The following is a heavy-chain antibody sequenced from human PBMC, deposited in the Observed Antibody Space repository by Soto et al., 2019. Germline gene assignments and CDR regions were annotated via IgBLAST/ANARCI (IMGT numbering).Heavy chain of an antibody. V-gene: IGHV1-3*01. CDR2: INAGNGNT. Sequence: ASVKVSCKASGYTFTSYAMHWVRQAPGQRLEWMGWINAGNGNTKYAQKFQGRVTFTTDTVTSTAYMELTSLRSDDSAVYYCASDQAIAEFDTWGQGTLLTVSS. D-gene: IGHD5-18*01. J-gene: IGHJ5*02. CDR1: GYTFTSYA. CDR3: ASDQAIAEFDT.